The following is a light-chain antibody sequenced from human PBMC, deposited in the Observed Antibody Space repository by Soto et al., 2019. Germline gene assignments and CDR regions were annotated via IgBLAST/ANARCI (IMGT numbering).Light chain of an antibody. J-gene: IGKJ1*01. CDR2: GAS. V-gene: IGKV3-15*01. CDR1: RSLSSS. Sequence: EIVLTQSPGTLSLSPGERATLSCRASRSLSSSYVVWYQQKPGQAPRLLIYGASTRATGIPARFSGSGSGTEFTLTISSLQSEDFAVYYCQQYNNWPTWTFGQGTKVEIK. CDR3: QQYNNWPTWT.